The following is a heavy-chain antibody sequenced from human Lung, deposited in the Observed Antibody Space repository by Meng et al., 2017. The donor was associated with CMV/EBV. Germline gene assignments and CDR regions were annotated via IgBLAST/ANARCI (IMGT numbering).Heavy chain of an antibody. Sequence: FIDYDINWVRQASGQGLELIGWMNPNSGTTGYAQNFQGRLSMTISTSTSTAYMELNSLRSEDTAVYYCTRDGHTGRHGWRYDTGWFDPWGQGTLVTVSS. J-gene: IGHJ5*02. D-gene: IGHD2-8*02. V-gene: IGHV1-8*02. CDR1: FIDYD. CDR3: TRDGHTGRHGWRYDTGWFDP. CDR2: MNPNSGTT.